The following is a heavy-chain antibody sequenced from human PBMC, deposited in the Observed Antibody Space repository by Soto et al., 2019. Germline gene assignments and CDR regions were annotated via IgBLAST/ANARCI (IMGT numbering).Heavy chain of an antibody. D-gene: IGHD3-3*01. J-gene: IGHJ4*02. Sequence: QVHLVKSGGGVVQPGTSLRLSCAASGFTFSGYGMHWVRQAPGKGLEWVAVIWYDGSNKYYADSVKGRFTISINNSKNNLNLQMNSLRAEDTADYYWAAARSRYYPRYIGYWGQGTLVTVSS. CDR2: IWYDGSNK. CDR3: AAARSRYYPRYIGY. CDR1: GFTFSGYG. V-gene: IGHV3-33*01.